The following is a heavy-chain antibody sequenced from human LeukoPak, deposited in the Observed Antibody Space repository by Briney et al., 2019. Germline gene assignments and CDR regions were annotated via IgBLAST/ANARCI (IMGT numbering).Heavy chain of an antibody. V-gene: IGHV4-59*08. D-gene: IGHD3-10*01. CDR1: TGAISGYY. CDR2: IYYSGST. Sequence: PSETLSLTCTVSTGAISGYYWSWIRQPPGKGLEWIGYIYYSGSTNYNPSLQSRVTISVDTSNNQFSLRLRSVTAADTAVYYCVRQRGRRVWFDPWGQGSLVGVSS. J-gene: IGHJ5*02. CDR3: VRQRGRRVWFDP.